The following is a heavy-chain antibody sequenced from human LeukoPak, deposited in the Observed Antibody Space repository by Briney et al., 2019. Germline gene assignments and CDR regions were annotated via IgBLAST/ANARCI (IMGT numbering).Heavy chain of an antibody. CDR1: GFTFDDYA. V-gene: IGHV3-43*02. J-gene: IGHJ3*02. Sequence: GGSLRLSCAASGFTFDDYAMHWGRQAPGTGLEWVSLISGDGGSTYYADSVKGRFTISRDNSKNSLYLQMNSLRTEDTALYYCTKEFTTGAFDICGQGTMVSVSS. CDR3: TKEFTTGAFDI. D-gene: IGHD2/OR15-2a*01. CDR2: ISGDGGST.